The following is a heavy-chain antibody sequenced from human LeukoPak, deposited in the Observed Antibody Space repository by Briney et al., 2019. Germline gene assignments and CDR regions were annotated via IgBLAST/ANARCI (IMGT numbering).Heavy chain of an antibody. Sequence: GGSLRLSCAASGFTFNNFGMHWVRQAPGKGLEWVAFIRYDAANKYYADSVKGRFTISRDNSKNILYLQMNSLRAEDTAVYYRARYGDYGEYNWFGPWGQGTLVTVSS. V-gene: IGHV3-30*02. CDR3: ARYGDYGEYNWFGP. J-gene: IGHJ5*02. CDR2: IRYDAANK. D-gene: IGHD4-17*01. CDR1: GFTFNNFG.